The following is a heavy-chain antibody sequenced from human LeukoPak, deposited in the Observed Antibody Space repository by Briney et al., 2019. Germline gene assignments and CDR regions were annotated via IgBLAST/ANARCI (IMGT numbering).Heavy chain of an antibody. CDR3: ARDIGFRRFDP. J-gene: IGHJ5*02. V-gene: IGHV3-7*01. CDR2: INQVESHK. CDR1: GFIFSDYW. D-gene: IGHD1-26*01. Sequence: GGSLRLSCAASGFIFSDYWMTWVRRAPGKGLEGVASINQVESHKSYVDSVRGRFTISRDNAKNSVHLEMTSLRAEDTAMYYCARDIGFRRFDPWGQGTPVTVSS.